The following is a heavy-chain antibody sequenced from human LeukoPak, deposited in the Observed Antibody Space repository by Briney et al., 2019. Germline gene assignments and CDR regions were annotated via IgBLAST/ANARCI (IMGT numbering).Heavy chain of an antibody. D-gene: IGHD2-2*01. CDR2: IYSGGST. J-gene: IGHJ4*02. V-gene: IGHV3-66*01. CDR1: GFTVSSNY. Sequence: GGSLRLSCAASGFTVSSNYMSWVRQAPGKGLEWVSVIYSGGSTYYADSVKGRFTISRDNYKNTLYLQMNSLRAEDTAVYYCARGSSYQPSFDYWGQGTLVTVSS. CDR3: ARGSSYQPSFDY.